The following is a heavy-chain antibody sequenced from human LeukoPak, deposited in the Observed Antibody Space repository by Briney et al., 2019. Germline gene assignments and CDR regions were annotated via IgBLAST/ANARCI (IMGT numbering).Heavy chain of an antibody. CDR3: ARQFPYSSSWYEEYFDY. CDR2: INHSGST. V-gene: IGHV4-34*01. J-gene: IGHJ4*02. Sequence: PSETLSLTCTVYGGSFSGYYWSWIRQPPGKGLEWIGEINHSGSTNYNPSLKSRVTISVDTSKNQFSLKLSSVTAADTAVYYCARQFPYSSSWYEEYFDYWGQGTLVTVSS. CDR1: GGSFSGYY. D-gene: IGHD6-13*01.